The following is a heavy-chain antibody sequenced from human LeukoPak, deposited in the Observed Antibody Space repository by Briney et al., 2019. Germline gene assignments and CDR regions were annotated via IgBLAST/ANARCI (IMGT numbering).Heavy chain of an antibody. CDR3: ARDNPGSWYNGMDV. CDR1: RISVSNNY. J-gene: IGHJ6*02. Sequence: GGSLRLSCAASRISVSNNYMNWVRQAPEKGLEWVSYISSSSSTIYYADSVKGRFTISRDNAKNSLYLQMNSLRAEDTAVYYCARDNPGSWYNGMDVWGQGTTVTVSS. D-gene: IGHD6-13*01. V-gene: IGHV3-48*04. CDR2: ISSSSSTI.